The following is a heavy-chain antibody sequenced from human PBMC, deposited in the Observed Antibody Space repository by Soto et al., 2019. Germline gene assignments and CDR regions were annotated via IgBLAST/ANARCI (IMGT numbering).Heavy chain of an antibody. D-gene: IGHD3-16*01. CDR2: TSYDGSNK. J-gene: IGHJ4*02. CDR3: ARWGTTGGLAV. V-gene: IGHV3-30*05. CDR1: GFTFRSYV. Sequence: QVQLVESGGGVVQPGASLRLSCVGSGFTFRSYVIHWVRQAPGKGLEWVALTSYDGSNKYYDDSVRGRFTISRDNSRNTVDLPMESLRREGTALYYCARWGTTGGLAVWGQGTLVSVSS.